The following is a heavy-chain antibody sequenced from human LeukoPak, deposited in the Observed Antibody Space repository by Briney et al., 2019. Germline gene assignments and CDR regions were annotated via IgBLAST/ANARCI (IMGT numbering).Heavy chain of an antibody. V-gene: IGHV4-59*01. D-gene: IGHD3-10*01. CDR3: ARGRLGGSGSYYNALDY. J-gene: IGHJ4*02. CDR1: GGSISSYY. CDR2: ISYSGST. Sequence: SETLSLTCTVSGGSISSYYWSWIRQPPGKGLEWIGYISYSGSTNYNPSLKSRVTISVDTSRNQFSLKLSSVAAADTAVYYCARGRLGGSGSYYNALDYWGQGTLVTVSS.